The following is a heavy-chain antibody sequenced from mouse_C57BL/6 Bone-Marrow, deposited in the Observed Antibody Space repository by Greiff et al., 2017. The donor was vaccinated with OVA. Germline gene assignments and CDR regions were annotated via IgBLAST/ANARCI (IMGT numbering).Heavy chain of an antibody. Sequence: VQLQQPGAELVKPGASVKLPCKASGYTFTSYWMHWVKQRPGQGLEWIGMIHPNSGSTNYNEKFKSKATLTVDKSSSTAYMQLSSLTSEDSAVYYCAIITTVVADYWGQGTTLTVSS. V-gene: IGHV1-64*01. D-gene: IGHD1-1*01. CDR3: AIITTVVADY. J-gene: IGHJ2*01. CDR1: GYTFTSYW. CDR2: IHPNSGST.